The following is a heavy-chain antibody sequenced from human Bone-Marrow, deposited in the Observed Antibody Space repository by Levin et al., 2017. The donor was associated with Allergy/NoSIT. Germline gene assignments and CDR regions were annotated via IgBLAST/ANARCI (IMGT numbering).Heavy chain of an antibody. CDR1: GGSFSGYY. Sequence: SETLSLTCAVYGGSFSGYYWSWIRQPPGKGLEWIGEINHSGSTNYNPSLKSRVTISVDTSKNQFSLKLSSVTDADTAVYYCARRPPLYYYGSVPFDPWGQGTLVTVSS. V-gene: IGHV4-34*01. D-gene: IGHD3-10*01. CDR3: ARRPPLYYYGSVPFDP. J-gene: IGHJ5*02. CDR2: INHSGST.